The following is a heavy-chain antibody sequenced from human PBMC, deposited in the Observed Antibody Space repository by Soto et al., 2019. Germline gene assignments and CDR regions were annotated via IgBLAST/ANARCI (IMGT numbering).Heavy chain of an antibody. CDR1: GYTFSDYY. CDR2: INPNSGGT. V-gene: IGHV1-2*02. Sequence: ASVKVSCKASGYTFSDYYIHWVRQAPGQGLEWMGWINPNSGGTKYAPKFQGGVTMTRDTSITTAYMELSRLRSGDTAVYYCARGPATAKPEGVDFWGQGTLVTVSS. CDR3: ARGPATAKPEGVDF. J-gene: IGHJ4*02. D-gene: IGHD1-1*01.